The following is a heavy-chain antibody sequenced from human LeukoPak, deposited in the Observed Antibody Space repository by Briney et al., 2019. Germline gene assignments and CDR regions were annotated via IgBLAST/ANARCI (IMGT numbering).Heavy chain of an antibody. CDR2: ISGYNGYT. CDR1: GYTFTGYY. Sequence: ASVKVSCKASGYTFTGYYMHWVRQAPGQGLEWMGWISGYNGYTNYAQNFQDRVTMTTDTSTSTAYMELKSLRSDDTAVYYCARTFRDSSGYHIYWGQGTLVTVSS. V-gene: IGHV1-18*04. CDR3: ARTFRDSSGYHIY. J-gene: IGHJ4*02. D-gene: IGHD3-22*01.